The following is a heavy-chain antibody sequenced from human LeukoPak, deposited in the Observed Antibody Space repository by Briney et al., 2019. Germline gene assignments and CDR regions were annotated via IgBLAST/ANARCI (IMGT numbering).Heavy chain of an antibody. D-gene: IGHD5-18*01. CDR3: ARDLFSYGQGPGLN. CDR1: GYIFSAYY. CDR2: INGNSGGT. V-gene: IGHV1-2*02. Sequence: ASVKVSCKASGYIFSAYYMHWVRQAPGQGLEWMGWINGNSGGTNYAQKFQGRVRMTRDTSITTAYMELSRLTSDDTAVYYCARDLFSYGQGPGLNWGQGTLVTVSS. J-gene: IGHJ4*02.